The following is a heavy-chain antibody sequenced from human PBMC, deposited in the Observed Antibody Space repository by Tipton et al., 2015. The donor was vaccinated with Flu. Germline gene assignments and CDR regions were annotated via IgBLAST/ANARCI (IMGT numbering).Heavy chain of an antibody. J-gene: IGHJ4*02. CDR3: ARDWEYSSSGFDS. V-gene: IGHV1-2*06. Sequence: QLVQSGAGVKKPGASVKVSCKASGYTFTGYYMHWVRQAPGQGLEWMGRINPNSGGTYYAQKFQGRVTMTRDTSISTAYMELSRLRSAGTAVYYCARDWEYSSSGFDSWGQGTLVTVSS. CDR2: INPNSGGT. CDR1: GYTFTGYY. D-gene: IGHD6-6*01.